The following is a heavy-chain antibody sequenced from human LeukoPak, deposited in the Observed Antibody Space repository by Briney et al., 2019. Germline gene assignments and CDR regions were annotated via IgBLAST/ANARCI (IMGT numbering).Heavy chain of an antibody. CDR2: IKQDESER. D-gene: IGHD3-10*01. CDR3: ARLSAYYYGSFFYYYMDV. Sequence: GGSLSLSCEGAVFSFSSYCMTWVRQSTGKGPEWVANIKQDESERYTVDSVKGRFTISRDNAKNSVYLHMNNLRAEDTALYYCARLSAYYYGSFFYYYMDVWGKGTTVTVSS. V-gene: IGHV3-7*01. CDR1: VFSFSSYC. J-gene: IGHJ6*03.